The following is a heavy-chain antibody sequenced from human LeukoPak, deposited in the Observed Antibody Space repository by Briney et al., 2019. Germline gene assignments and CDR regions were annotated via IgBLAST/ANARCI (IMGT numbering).Heavy chain of an antibody. J-gene: IGHJ5*02. Sequence: SETLSLTCTVSGYSISSGYYWGWIRQPPGKGLEWIGNIYHSGSTYYNPSLKSRVTISVDTSKNQFSLKLSSVTAADTAVYYCARDRAKNWFDPWGQGTLVTVSS. CDR2: IYHSGST. CDR1: GYSISSGYY. V-gene: IGHV4-38-2*02. CDR3: ARDRAKNWFDP. D-gene: IGHD3-10*01.